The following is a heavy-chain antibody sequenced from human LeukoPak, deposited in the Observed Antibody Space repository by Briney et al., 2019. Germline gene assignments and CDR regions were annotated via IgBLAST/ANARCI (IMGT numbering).Heavy chain of an antibody. D-gene: IGHD1-26*01. CDR2: IYYSGST. V-gene: IGHV4-59*01. CDR1: GGSLSSYY. CDR3: ARVHSGTVWAFDI. J-gene: IGHJ3*02. Sequence: SETLSLTCIVSGGSLSSYYWSWIRQPPGKGLEWIGYIYYSGSTNYNPSLKSRVTISVDTSKNQFSLKLTSVTAADTAVYYCARVHSGTVWAFDIWGQGTMVTVSS.